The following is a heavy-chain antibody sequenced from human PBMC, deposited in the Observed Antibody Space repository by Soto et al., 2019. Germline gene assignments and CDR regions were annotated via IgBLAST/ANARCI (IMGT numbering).Heavy chain of an antibody. CDR3: ARDDLPADYDYGMDV. J-gene: IGHJ6*02. Sequence: PGGSLRLSCAAPGFPFSSYGMHLVRQSPGKGLEWVAVIWYDGSNKYYADSVKGRFAISRDNSKNTLYLQMNSLRAEDTAVYYCARDDLPADYDYGMDVWGQGTTVTVSS. D-gene: IGHD2-15*01. CDR2: IWYDGSNK. CDR1: GFPFSSYG. V-gene: IGHV3-33*01.